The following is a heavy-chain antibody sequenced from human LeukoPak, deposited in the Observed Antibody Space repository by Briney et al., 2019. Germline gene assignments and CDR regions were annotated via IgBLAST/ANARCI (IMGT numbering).Heavy chain of an antibody. V-gene: IGHV3-30*18. Sequence: QPGRSLRLSCAASGFTFSSYGMHWVRQAPGKGLEWVAVISYDGSNKYYADSVKGRFTISRDNSKNTLYLQMNSLRAEDTAVYYCAKDLVAGTSYWGQGTLVTVSS. J-gene: IGHJ4*02. D-gene: IGHD6-19*01. CDR3: AKDLVAGTSY. CDR1: GFTFSSYG. CDR2: ISYDGSNK.